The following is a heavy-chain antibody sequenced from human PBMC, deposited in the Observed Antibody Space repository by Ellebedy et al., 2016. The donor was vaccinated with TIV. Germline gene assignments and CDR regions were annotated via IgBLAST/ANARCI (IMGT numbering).Heavy chain of an antibody. CDR3: ARDRGAYCTNGVCYTRGGLDY. CDR1: GFTVSSNY. J-gene: IGHJ4*02. V-gene: IGHV3-66*01. Sequence: GESLKISCAASGFTVSSNYMSWVRQAPGKGLEWVSVIYSGGSTYYADSVKGRFTISRDNSKNTLYLQMNSLRAEDTAVYYCARDRGAYCTNGVCYTRGGLDYWGQGTLVTVSS. CDR2: IYSGGST. D-gene: IGHD2-8*01.